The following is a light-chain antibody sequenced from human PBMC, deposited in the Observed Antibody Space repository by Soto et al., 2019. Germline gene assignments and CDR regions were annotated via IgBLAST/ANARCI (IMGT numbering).Light chain of an antibody. CDR3: QHYYTTPIT. V-gene: IGKV4-1*01. J-gene: IGKJ5*01. CDR1: QSVLYSSNNKNC. Sequence: DIVRTQSPDSLAVSLGERATINCKSSQSVLYSSNNKNCLSWYQQKPGQPPKLLIYWASTRESGVPDRFSGSESGTDFTLTISSLQAEDVAVYYCQHYYTTPITFGQGTRLEIK. CDR2: WAS.